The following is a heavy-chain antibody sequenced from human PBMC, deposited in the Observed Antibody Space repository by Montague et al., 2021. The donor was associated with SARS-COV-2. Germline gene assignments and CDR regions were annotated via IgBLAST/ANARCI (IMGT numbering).Heavy chain of an antibody. Sequence: SETLSLTCTVSGGSISSSSYYWGWIRQPPGKGLEWIGSIYYSGSTYYNRSLKSRVTISVDTTKNQFSLKLSSVTAADTAVYYCARQSWGGYEWKQQLIPINYYYYYMDVWGKGTTVTVSS. D-gene: IGHD6-13*01. CDR3: ARQSWGGYEWKQQLIPINYYYYYMDV. CDR1: GGSISSSSYY. J-gene: IGHJ6*03. V-gene: IGHV4-39*01. CDR2: IYYSGST.